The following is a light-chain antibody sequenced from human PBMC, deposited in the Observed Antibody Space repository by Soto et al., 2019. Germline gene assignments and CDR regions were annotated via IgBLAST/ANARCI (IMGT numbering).Light chain of an antibody. CDR1: QSVSSY. Sequence: EIVMTQSPATLSVSPGERATLSCRASQSVSSYLAWYQQKPGQAPRLLIYDASTRATGIAVRFSGSGSGTEFTLTISSLQSEDFGVYYCQQNKDWPGTFGQGTKVDTK. V-gene: IGKV3-15*01. CDR3: QQNKDWPGT. CDR2: DAS. J-gene: IGKJ1*01.